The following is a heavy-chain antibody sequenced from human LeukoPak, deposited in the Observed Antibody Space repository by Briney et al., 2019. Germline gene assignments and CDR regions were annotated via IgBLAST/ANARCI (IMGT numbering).Heavy chain of an antibody. J-gene: IGHJ6*02. CDR3: ARSRDIVVVVALFAPLFGMDV. CDR2: IIPILGIA. CDR1: GGTFSSYA. Sequence: GASVKVSCKASGGTFSSYAISWVRQAPGQGLEWMGRIIPILGIANYAQKFQGRVTITADKSTSTAYMELSSLRSEDTAVYYCARSRDIVVVVALFAPLFGMDVWGQGTTVTVSS. D-gene: IGHD2-15*01. V-gene: IGHV1-69*04.